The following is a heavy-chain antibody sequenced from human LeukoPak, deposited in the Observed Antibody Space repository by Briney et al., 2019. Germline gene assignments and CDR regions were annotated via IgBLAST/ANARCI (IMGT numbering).Heavy chain of an antibody. CDR2: ISRDGSYT. V-gene: IGHV3-74*01. CDR1: GFTLSRYW. Sequence: GGSLRLSCAASGFTLSRYWMHWVRQAPGKGLVWVSHISRDGSYTNYADSVKGRFTISRDNSNNTVFLQMNSRRAEDTAVYFCAKVGVSGLVPGHWFDPWGLGTLVTVSS. J-gene: IGHJ5*02. CDR3: AKVGVSGLVPGHWFDP. D-gene: IGHD3/OR15-3a*01.